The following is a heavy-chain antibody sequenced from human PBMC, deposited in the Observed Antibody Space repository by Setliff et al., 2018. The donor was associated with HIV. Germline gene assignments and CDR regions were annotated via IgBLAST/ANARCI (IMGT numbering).Heavy chain of an antibody. Sequence: SETLSLTCTVSGDSVNTHFWTWIRQPPGKGLECIGSFSYTGTTNYNPSLKSRVTILVDTSKNQLSLKLRSVTVADRAVYFCARGTTVFGVDTEWTSRYFDYWGQGMLVTVSS. D-gene: IGHD3-3*01. CDR1: GDSVNTHF. CDR3: ARGTTVFGVDTEWTSRYFDY. J-gene: IGHJ4*02. CDR2: FSYTGTT. V-gene: IGHV4-59*08.